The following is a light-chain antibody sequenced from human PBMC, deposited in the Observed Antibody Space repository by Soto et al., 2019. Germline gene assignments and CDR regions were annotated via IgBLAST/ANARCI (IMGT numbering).Light chain of an antibody. V-gene: IGKV1-12*01. CDR1: LDISIW. CDR2: AAS. CDR3: QQANSFPLH. J-gene: IGKJ2*01. Sequence: DIQMTQSPSSVSASVGDRVTITCRAGLDISIWLAWYQQKPCNAPKLLIYAASSLQSGVPSRFSGSGYGTDFTLTISSLQPEDFATYYCQQANSFPLHFGQGTKLEIK.